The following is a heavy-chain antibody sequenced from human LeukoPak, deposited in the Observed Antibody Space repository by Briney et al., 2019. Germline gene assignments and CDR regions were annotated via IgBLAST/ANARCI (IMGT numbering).Heavy chain of an antibody. CDR2: ISSSGSTI. CDR3: ARAGDTAMGPDY. J-gene: IGHJ4*02. Sequence: GGSLRLSCAASGFTFSSYGMPWVRQAPGKGLEWVSYISSSGSTIYYADSVKGRFTISRDNAKNSLYLQMNSLRAEDTAVYYCARAGDTAMGPDYWGQGTLVTVSS. CDR1: GFTFSSYG. D-gene: IGHD5-18*01. V-gene: IGHV3-48*04.